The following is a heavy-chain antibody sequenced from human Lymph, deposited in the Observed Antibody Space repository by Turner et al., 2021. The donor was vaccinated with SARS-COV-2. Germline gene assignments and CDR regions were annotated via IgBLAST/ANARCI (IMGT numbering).Heavy chain of an antibody. CDR1: GFTFISYG. Sequence: QVQLVESGGGVVPPGRSLRLSCAASGFTFISYGMHWVRQAPGKGLEWVAVISYDGGHKSYADSVKGRFTISRDNSKNTLYLQMISLRAEDTAVYYCAWALYYYYGMDVWGQGTTVTVSS. CDR3: AWALYYYYGMDV. V-gene: IGHV3-30*03. J-gene: IGHJ6*02. CDR2: ISYDGGHK.